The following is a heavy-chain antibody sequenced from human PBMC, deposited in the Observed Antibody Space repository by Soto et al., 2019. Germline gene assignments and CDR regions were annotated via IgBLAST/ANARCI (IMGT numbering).Heavy chain of an antibody. J-gene: IGHJ1*01. Sequence: SLKVSCKSSGGTFSSYTISWVRQAPGQGLEWMGRIIPILGIANYAQKFQGRVTITADKSTSTAYMELSSLRSEDTAVYYCARVEAVAPEYFQHWGQGTLVTVS. V-gene: IGHV1-69*02. CDR2: IIPILGIA. CDR3: ARVEAVAPEYFQH. D-gene: IGHD6-19*01. CDR1: GGTFSSYT.